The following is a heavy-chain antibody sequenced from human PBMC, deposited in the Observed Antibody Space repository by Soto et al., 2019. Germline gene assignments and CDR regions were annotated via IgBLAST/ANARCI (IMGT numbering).Heavy chain of an antibody. D-gene: IGHD3-16*01. CDR2: INPSSGGT. Sequence: WTSLKVSCKTSGYPFTGPYIYWERQVPGPGLEWMGWINPSSGGTEFAEKFQGGVTVTRDTDLRNASSELKSLTTDDTGVYFCARAFRTLSRGVAVWGHGRAVTVS. V-gene: IGHV1-2*02. CDR3: ARAFRTLSRGVAV. J-gene: IGHJ6*02. CDR1: GYPFTGPY.